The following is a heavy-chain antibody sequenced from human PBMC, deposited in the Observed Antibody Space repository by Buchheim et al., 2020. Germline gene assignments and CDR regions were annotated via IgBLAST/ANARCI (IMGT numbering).Heavy chain of an antibody. Sequence: EVQLVESGGGLVGPGGSLTLSCATSGFTFHDHWMSWIRQAPGKGLDWIARVKSTSAGGTIDYVTSVKGRFVISRDDSKKMLYLQMNSLKNEDTAVYYCTTEPRYWGQGTL. J-gene: IGHJ4*02. CDR2: VKSTSAGGTI. CDR1: GFTFHDHW. CDR3: TTEPRY. V-gene: IGHV3-15*01. D-gene: IGHD3-9*01.